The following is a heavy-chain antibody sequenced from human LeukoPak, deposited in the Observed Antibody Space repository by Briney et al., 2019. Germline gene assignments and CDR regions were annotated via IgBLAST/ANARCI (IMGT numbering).Heavy chain of an antibody. CDR2: IIPIFPST. V-gene: IGHV1-69*01. CDR3: ARPPVSGTLNDAFDI. J-gene: IGHJ3*02. CDR1: GGPFSNYG. Sequence: SVKVSCKVSGGPFSNYGLSGVRQAPGQGLEWMGGIIPIFPSTNYAQNFQGRVTITADESTSTVYMELSSLRTDDTAVYYCARPPVSGTLNDAFDIWGQGTVGTVSS. D-gene: IGHD1/OR15-1a*01.